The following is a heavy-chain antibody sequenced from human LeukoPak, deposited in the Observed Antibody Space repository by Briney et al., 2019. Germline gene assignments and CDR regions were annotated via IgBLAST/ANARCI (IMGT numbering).Heavy chain of an antibody. CDR1: GFTFSSYA. Sequence: GGSLRLSCAASGFTFSSYAMSWVRQAPGKGLEWVSAISGSGGSTYYADSVKGRFTISRDNSKNTPYLQMNSLRAEDTAVYYCAKGMDCSSTSCYANYYYYYGMDVWGQGTTVTVSS. D-gene: IGHD2-2*01. CDR3: AKGMDCSSTSCYANYYYYYGMDV. J-gene: IGHJ6*02. CDR2: ISGSGGST. V-gene: IGHV3-23*01.